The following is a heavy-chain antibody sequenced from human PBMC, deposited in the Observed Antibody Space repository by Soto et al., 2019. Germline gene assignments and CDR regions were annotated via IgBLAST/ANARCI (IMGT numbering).Heavy chain of an antibody. V-gene: IGHV3-23*01. Sequence: EVQLLESGGGLVKPGGSLRLSCAASGFTFSSYAMSWVRQAPGKGLEWVSAISGSGGSTDYAESVKGRFTISRDNSKSTVSLQMNSLSAENTAVYYCAKDPDAISRWAFDIWGQGTVVTVSS. J-gene: IGHJ3*02. D-gene: IGHD2-2*01. CDR1: GFTFSSYA. CDR2: ISGSGGST. CDR3: AKDPDAISRWAFDI.